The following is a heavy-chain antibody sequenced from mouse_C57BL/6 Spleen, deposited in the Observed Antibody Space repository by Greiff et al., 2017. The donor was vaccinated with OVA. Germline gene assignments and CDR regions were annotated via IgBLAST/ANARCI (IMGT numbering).Heavy chain of an antibody. Sequence: EVQLQQSGPELVKPGASVKISCKASGYTFTDYYMNWVKQSHGKSLEWIGDINPNNGGTSYNQKFKGKATLTVDKSSSTAYMELRSLTSEDSAVYYCASPYGSSGDWGQGTLVTVSA. V-gene: IGHV1-26*01. J-gene: IGHJ3*01. CDR2: INPNNGGT. CDR1: GYTFTDYY. D-gene: IGHD1-1*01. CDR3: ASPYGSSGD.